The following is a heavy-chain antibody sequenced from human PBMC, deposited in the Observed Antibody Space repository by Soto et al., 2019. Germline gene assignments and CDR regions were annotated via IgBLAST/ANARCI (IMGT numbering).Heavy chain of an antibody. CDR2: IIPIFGTA. Sequence: QVQLVQSGAEVKKPGSSVKVSCKASGGTFSSYAISWVRQAPGQGLEWMGGIIPIFGTANYAQKFQGRVTITADESTSTAYMEQGSLRSEDTAVYYCARLAYCGGDCYSDFDYWGQGTLVTVSS. D-gene: IGHD2-21*02. CDR1: GGTFSSYA. CDR3: ARLAYCGGDCYSDFDY. V-gene: IGHV1-69*12. J-gene: IGHJ4*02.